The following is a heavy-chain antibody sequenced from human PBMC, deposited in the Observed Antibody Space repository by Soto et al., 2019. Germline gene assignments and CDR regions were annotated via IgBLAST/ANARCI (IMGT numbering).Heavy chain of an antibody. CDR1: GFTFSSYS. V-gene: IGHV3-48*02. Sequence: EVQLVESGGGLVQPGGSLRLSCAASGFTFSSYSMNWVRQAPGKGLEWVAYISSSSSTIYYADSVKGRFTISRDNAKNSPYLKLNSLRDEDADVAYCECGKDYADGGYWGQGTLVTVSS. D-gene: IGHD4-17*01. CDR3: ECGKDYADGGY. J-gene: IGHJ4*02. CDR2: ISSSSSTI.